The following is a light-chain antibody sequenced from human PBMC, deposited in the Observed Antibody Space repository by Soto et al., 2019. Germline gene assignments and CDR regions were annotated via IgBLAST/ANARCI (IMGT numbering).Light chain of an antibody. CDR1: SSNIESNY. V-gene: IGLV1-51*02. CDR2: ENN. Sequence: QSALTQPPSLSAAPGHKVTISCSGRSSNIESNYVSWFQQPPGTAPNLLIYENNKRPSGIPDRFSASKSGTSATLVITGLQTGDEADYFCGAWDISLSAYVFGTGTKVTVL. J-gene: IGLJ1*01. CDR3: GAWDISLSAYV.